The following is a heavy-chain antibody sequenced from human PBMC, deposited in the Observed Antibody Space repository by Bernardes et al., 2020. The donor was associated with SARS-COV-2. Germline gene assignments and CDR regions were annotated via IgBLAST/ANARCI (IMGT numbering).Heavy chain of an antibody. Sequence: SETLSLTRAVYGGSFSAYYWNWIRQPPGKGLEWIGEINHSGNVNYSPSLKSRVTISVDTSKNQLSLNLSSVTAADTAVYYCARDNYGDLDYWGQGTLVTVSS. J-gene: IGHJ4*02. CDR1: GGSFSAYY. CDR3: ARDNYGDLDY. V-gene: IGHV4-34*01. D-gene: IGHD4-17*01. CDR2: INHSGNV.